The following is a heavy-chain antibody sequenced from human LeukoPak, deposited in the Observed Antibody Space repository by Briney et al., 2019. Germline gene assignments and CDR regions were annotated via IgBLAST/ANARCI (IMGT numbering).Heavy chain of an antibody. CDR2: IYYSGST. CDR1: GGFISSYY. V-gene: IGHV4-59*01. J-gene: IGHJ6*03. CDR3: ASSLRNCSGGSCYLYYYYYYMDV. Sequence: PSETLSLTCTVSGGFISSYYWSWIRQPPGKELEWIGHIYYSGSTNHNPSRKSQVTISVDTSKNQFSLKLSSVTAADTAVYYCASSLRNCSGGSCYLYYYYYYMDVWGKGTTVTVS. D-gene: IGHD2-15*01.